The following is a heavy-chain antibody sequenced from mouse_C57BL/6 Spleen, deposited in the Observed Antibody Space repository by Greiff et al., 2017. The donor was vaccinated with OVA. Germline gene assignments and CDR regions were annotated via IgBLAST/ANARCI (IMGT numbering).Heavy chain of an antibody. CDR3: ARGDYDGFDY. V-gene: IGHV5-17*01. Sequence: DVKLVESGGGLVKPGGSLKLSCAASGFTFSDYGMHWVRQAPEKGLEWVAYISSGSSTIYYADTVKGRFTISRDNAKNTLFLQMTSLRSEDTAMYYCARGDYDGFDYWGQGTTLTVSS. D-gene: IGHD2-4*01. CDR1: GFTFSDYG. J-gene: IGHJ2*01. CDR2: ISSGSSTI.